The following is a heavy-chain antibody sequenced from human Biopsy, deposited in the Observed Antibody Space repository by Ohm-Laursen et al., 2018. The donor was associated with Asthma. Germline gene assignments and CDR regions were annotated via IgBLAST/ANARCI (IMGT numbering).Heavy chain of an antibody. CDR2: IDWDDDK. Sequence: PTQTLTLTCTLSGLSLSKTGMRVSWTLQPPGKALEWLARIDWDDDKFYSASLKTRLTISKDTSKNQVVLTMTTMDPVDTATYYCAREQQLGNFDYWGQGTLVTVSS. J-gene: IGHJ4*02. CDR1: GLSLSKTGMR. D-gene: IGHD6-13*01. V-gene: IGHV2-70*04. CDR3: AREQQLGNFDY.